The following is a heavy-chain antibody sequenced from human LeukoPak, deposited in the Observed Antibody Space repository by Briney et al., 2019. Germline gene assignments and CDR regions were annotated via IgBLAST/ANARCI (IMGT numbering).Heavy chain of an antibody. V-gene: IGHV4-31*11. J-gene: IGHJ5*02. CDR3: ARDPGLEVGYNWFDP. Sequence: SETLSLTCAVYGGSFSGYYWSWIRQHPGKGLEWIGYIYYSGSTYYNPSLKSRVTISVDTSKNQFSLKLSSVTAADTAVYYCARDPGLEVGYNWFDPWGQGTLVTVSS. CDR1: GGSFSGYY. D-gene: IGHD1-14*01. CDR2: IYYSGST.